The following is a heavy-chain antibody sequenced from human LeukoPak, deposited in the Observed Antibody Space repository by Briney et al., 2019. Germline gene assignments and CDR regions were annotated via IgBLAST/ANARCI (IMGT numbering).Heavy chain of an antibody. D-gene: IGHD3-10*01. CDR1: GGSISRSNW. CDR2: IYHSGST. J-gene: IGHJ5*02. Sequence: SETLSLTCAVSGGSISRSNWWSWVRQSPGKGLEWIGGIYHSGSTNYNPSLKSRVTISVDTSKNQFSLKLSSVTAADTAVYYCARAWGPLWFGPHNWFDPWGQGTLVTVSS. V-gene: IGHV4-4*02. CDR3: ARAWGPLWFGPHNWFDP.